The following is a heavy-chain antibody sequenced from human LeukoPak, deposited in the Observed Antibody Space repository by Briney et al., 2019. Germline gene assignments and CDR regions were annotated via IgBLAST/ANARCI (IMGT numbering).Heavy chain of an antibody. V-gene: IGHV3-23*01. CDR2: IGGSGDTT. D-gene: IGHD4-17*01. CDR1: GLTFSSYA. CDR3: ARGYVTRGGWFDP. J-gene: IGHJ5*02. Sequence: GGSLRLSCAASGLTFSSYALSWVRQAPGTGLEWVSAIGGSGDTTYYADSVKGRFTVSRDNSKNTLYLQMNSLRAEDTAVYYCARGYVTRGGWFDPWGQGTLVTVSS.